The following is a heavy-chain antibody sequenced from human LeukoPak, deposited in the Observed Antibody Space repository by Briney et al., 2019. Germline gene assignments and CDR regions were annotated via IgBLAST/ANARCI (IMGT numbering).Heavy chain of an antibody. Sequence: QPGGSLRLSCAASGFTFSSYAMHWVRQAPGKGLEWVAVISYDGSNKYYADSVKGRFTISRDNSKNTLYLQMNSLRAEDTAVYYCARSLPVTTVSSLDHWGQGTLVTVSS. V-gene: IGHV3-30-3*01. CDR1: GFTFSSYA. CDR3: ARSLPVTTVSSLDH. D-gene: IGHD4-17*01. CDR2: ISYDGSNK. J-gene: IGHJ4*02.